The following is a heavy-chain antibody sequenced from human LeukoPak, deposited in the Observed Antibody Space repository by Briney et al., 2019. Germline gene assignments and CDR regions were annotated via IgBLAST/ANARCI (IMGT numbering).Heavy chain of an antibody. CDR2: IYSGTT. CDR1: GFTFSSYG. V-gene: IGHV3-NL1*01. Sequence: GGSLRLSCAASGFTFSSYGMHWVRQAPGKGLEWVSFIYSGTTHYSDSVKGRFTISRDNSKNTLYLQMNSLRAEDTAVYYCARRAGAYSHPYDYWGQGTLVTVSS. CDR3: ARRAGAYSHPYDY. D-gene: IGHD4/OR15-4a*01. J-gene: IGHJ4*02.